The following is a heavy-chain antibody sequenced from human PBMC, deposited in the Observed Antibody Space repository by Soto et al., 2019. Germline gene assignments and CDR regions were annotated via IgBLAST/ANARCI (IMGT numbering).Heavy chain of an antibody. D-gene: IGHD3-10*01. CDR3: EKVGGYGSGSYYSHD. J-gene: IGHJ4*02. V-gene: IGHV3-23*01. Sequence: EVQLLESGGGLVQPGGSLRLSCAASGFTFSSYAMSWVRQAPGKGLEWVSTTSSSGGSTYYADSVKGRFTIARDNSKNAFYLQINSLRAEDMAVYYCEKVGGYGSGSYYSHDLGQGPLVTVSS. CDR2: TSSSGGST. CDR1: GFTFSSYA.